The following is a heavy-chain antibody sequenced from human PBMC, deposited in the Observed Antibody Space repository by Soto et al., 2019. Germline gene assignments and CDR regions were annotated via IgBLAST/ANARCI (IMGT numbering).Heavy chain of an antibody. J-gene: IGHJ6*02. CDR3: ARLVASETGYGMDV. CDR1: GFIFSSHN. CDR2: ITGSSSYI. Sequence: GESLKISCAASGFIFSSHNMNWVRQAPGKGLEWVSSITGSSSYIFYADSVKGRFTISRDNAKNTVYLQVNSLRAEDTGVYYCARLVASETGYGMDVWGQGTTGTVSS. D-gene: IGHD3-9*01. V-gene: IGHV3-21*06.